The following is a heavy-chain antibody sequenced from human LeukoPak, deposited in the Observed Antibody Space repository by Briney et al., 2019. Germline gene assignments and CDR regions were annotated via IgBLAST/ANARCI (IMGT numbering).Heavy chain of an antibody. J-gene: IGHJ4*02. CDR2: ISGNGGSI. CDR3: AKGKTFYDFWSGYEY. CDR1: GFTFSSYA. Sequence: GGSLRLSCAASGFTFSSYAMGWVRQAPGKGLEWVSAISGNGGSIYYADSVKGHFTILRDNSKNRLYLQMNSLRADDSAVYYCAKGKTFYDFWSGYEYWGQGTLGNVSS. V-gene: IGHV3-23*01. D-gene: IGHD3-3*01.